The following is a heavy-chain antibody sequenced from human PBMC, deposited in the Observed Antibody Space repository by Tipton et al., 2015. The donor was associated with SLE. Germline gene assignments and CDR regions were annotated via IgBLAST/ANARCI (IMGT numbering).Heavy chain of an antibody. CDR1: GFTFSSYA. J-gene: IGHJ4*02. D-gene: IGHD1-26*01. CDR2: ISYDGSNK. Sequence: SLRPSCAASGFTFSSYAMHWVRQAPGKGLEWVAVISYDGSNKYYADSVKGRFTISRDNSKNTLYLQMNSLRAEDTAVYYCARGQWELKALDYWGQGTLVTVSS. CDR3: ARGQWELKALDY. V-gene: IGHV3-30-3*01.